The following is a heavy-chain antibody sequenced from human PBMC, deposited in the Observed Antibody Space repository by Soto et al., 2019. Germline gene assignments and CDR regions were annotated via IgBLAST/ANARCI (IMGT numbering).Heavy chain of an antibody. V-gene: IGHV1-69*13. Sequence: GASVKVSCKASGGTFSSYAISWVRQAPGQGLEWMGGIIPIFGTANYAQKFQGRVTITADESTSTAYMELSSLRSEDTAVYYCARDKEFNAARQPYNWFDPWGKGTLVTVSS. CDR3: ARDKEFNAARQPYNWFDP. J-gene: IGHJ5*02. CDR1: GGTFSSYA. D-gene: IGHD6-6*01. CDR2: IIPIFGTA.